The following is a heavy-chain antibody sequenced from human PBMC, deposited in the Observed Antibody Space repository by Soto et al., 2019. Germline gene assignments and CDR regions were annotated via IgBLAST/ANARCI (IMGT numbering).Heavy chain of an antibody. V-gene: IGHV1-69*13. Sequence: SVKVSCKASGGTFSSYAISCVRQAPGQGLEWMGGIIPIFGTANYAQKFQGRVTITADESTSTAYMELSSLRSEDTAVYYCASPQGSSSRPWSFEYWGQGTLVTVSS. J-gene: IGHJ4*02. CDR3: ASPQGSSSRPWSFEY. CDR2: IIPIFGTA. D-gene: IGHD6-6*01. CDR1: GGTFSSYA.